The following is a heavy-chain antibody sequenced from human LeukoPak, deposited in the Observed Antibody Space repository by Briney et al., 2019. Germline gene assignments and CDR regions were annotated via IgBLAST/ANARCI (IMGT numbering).Heavy chain of an antibody. CDR2: IYTSGST. V-gene: IGHV4-61*02. Sequence: SQTLSLICTVSGGSISSGSYYWSWIRQPAGKGLEWIGRIYTSGSTNYNPSLKSRVTISVDTSKNQLSLKLSSVTAADTAVYYCATLQRGYYDSSGYRPWYFDLWGRGTLVTVSS. CDR1: GGSISSGSYY. J-gene: IGHJ2*01. D-gene: IGHD3-22*01. CDR3: ATLQRGYYDSSGYRPWYFDL.